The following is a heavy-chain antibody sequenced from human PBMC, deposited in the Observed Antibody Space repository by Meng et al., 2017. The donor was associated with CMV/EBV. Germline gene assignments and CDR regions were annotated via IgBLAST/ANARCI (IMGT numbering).Heavy chain of an antibody. V-gene: IGHV1-2*02. Sequence: ASVKVSCKASGYTFTGYYTHWVRQAPGQGLEWMGWINPNSGGTNYAQKFQGRVTMTRDTSISTAYMELSRLRSDDTAVYYCARGNTINSGSYFYYFDYWGQGTLVTVSS. D-gene: IGHD1-26*01. CDR2: INPNSGGT. J-gene: IGHJ4*02. CDR3: ARGNTINSGSYFYYFDY. CDR1: GYTFTGYY.